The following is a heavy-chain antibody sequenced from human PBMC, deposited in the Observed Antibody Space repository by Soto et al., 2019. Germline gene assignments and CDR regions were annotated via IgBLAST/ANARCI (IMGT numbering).Heavy chain of an antibody. CDR3: ARGGGFCGGDCYQGGIDY. CDR2: ISYDGSTE. Sequence: QVQLVESGGGVVQPGRSLRLSCAASGFTFSPYTMHWVRQAPGKGLEWVAVISYDGSTEYNPDSVKGRFTISRDNPKNTVYLQMNSLRPEDTAIYYCARGGGFCGGDCYQGGIDYWGQGTLVTVAS. J-gene: IGHJ4*02. V-gene: IGHV3-30-3*01. CDR1: GFTFSPYT. D-gene: IGHD2-21*02.